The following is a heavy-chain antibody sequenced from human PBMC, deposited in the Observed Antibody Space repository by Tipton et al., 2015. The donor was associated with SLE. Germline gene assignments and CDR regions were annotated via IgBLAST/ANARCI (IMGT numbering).Heavy chain of an antibody. D-gene: IGHD1-7*01. CDR1: GASISSGGYY. CDR3: ARATDWNLSPDV. J-gene: IGHJ4*02. Sequence: TLSLTCIVSGASISSGGYYWTWIRQLPGKGLEWIGYIYYSGNTYYNPSLGSRLTISVDTSKDQFSLRLTSVTAADTAVYYCARATDWNLSPDVWGQGTLVTVSS. CDR2: IYYSGNT. V-gene: IGHV4-31*03.